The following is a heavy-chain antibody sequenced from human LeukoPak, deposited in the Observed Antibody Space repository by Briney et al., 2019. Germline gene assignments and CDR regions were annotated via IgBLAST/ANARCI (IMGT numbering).Heavy chain of an antibody. V-gene: IGHV3-9*01. J-gene: IGHJ4*02. D-gene: IGHD6-13*01. CDR3: AKGTYSSSWPAFDY. CDR1: GFTFDDYA. CDR2: ISWNSGSI. Sequence: PGGSLRLSCAASGFTFDDYAMHWVRQAPGKGLEWVSGISWNSGSIGYADSVKGRFTISRDNAKNSLYLQMNSLRAEDTALYYCAKGTYSSSWPAFDYWGQGTLVTVSS.